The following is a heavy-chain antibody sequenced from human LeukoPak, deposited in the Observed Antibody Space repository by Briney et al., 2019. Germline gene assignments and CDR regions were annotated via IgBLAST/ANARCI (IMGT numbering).Heavy chain of an antibody. D-gene: IGHD3-10*01. V-gene: IGHV1-69*13. CDR2: IIPIFGTA. CDR3: ARVDVTMVRRAHYYYYYGMDV. J-gene: IGHJ6*04. Sequence: ASVKVSCKASGGTFSSYAISWVRQAPGQGLEWMGGIIPIFGTANYAQKFQGRVTSTADESTSTAYMELSSLRSEDTAVYYCARVDVTMVRRAHYYYYYGMDVWGKGTTVTVSS. CDR1: GGTFSSYA.